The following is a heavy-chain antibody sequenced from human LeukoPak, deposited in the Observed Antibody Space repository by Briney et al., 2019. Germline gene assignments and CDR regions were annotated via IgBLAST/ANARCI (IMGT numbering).Heavy chain of an antibody. CDR3: ASTGYSSGWFVY. V-gene: IGHV4-39*01. J-gene: IGHJ5*01. CDR2: IYSSGST. D-gene: IGHD6-19*01. CDR1: GGSINIGSSYY. Sequence: SETLSLTCTVSGGSINIGSSYYWGWIRQPPGKGLEWLGSIYSSGSTYYNPSLKSRVSLSVDTSQNQFSLKLNSVTAADTAVYYCASTGYSSGWFVYRGQGTLVTVSS.